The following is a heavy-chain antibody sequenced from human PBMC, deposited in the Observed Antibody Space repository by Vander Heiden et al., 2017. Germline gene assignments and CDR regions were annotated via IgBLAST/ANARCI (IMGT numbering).Heavy chain of an antibody. Sequence: EVQLVESGGGLVKPGGSLRLSCAASGFTFSRYGMNWVRQAPGKGLEWVSSISSSSSYIYYADSVKGRVTISRDNAKNSLYLQMNSLRAEDTAVYYCAREPIAGAGTSFRAFDIWGQGTMVTVSS. J-gene: IGHJ3*02. CDR3: AREPIAGAGTSFRAFDI. V-gene: IGHV3-21*01. D-gene: IGHD6-19*01. CDR1: GFTFSRYG. CDR2: ISSSSSYI.